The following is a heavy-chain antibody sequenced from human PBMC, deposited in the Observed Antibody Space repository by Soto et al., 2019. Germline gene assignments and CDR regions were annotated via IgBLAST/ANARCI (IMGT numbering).Heavy chain of an antibody. Sequence: QVQLVESGGGVVQPGRSLRLSCAASGFTFSSYAMHWVRQAPGKGLEWVAVISYDGSNKYYADSVKGRFTISRDNSKNRLYLQMNSLRAEDTAVYYCASLNGYYYGMDVWGQGTTVTVSS. V-gene: IGHV3-30-3*01. CDR3: ASLNGYYYGMDV. CDR1: GFTFSSYA. CDR2: ISYDGSNK. J-gene: IGHJ6*02. D-gene: IGHD2-8*01.